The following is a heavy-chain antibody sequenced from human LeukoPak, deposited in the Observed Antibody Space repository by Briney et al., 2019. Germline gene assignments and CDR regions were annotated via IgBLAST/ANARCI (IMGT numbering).Heavy chain of an antibody. CDR3: AKDPASGSSYYFYGMDV. V-gene: IGHV3-30*18. CDR1: GFTFSDFG. J-gene: IGHJ6*02. CDR2: ISYDGGNI. Sequence: GGALRLSCAASGFTFSDFGMHWVRQAPGKGLEWVAVISYDGGNIYYADSVKGRFTISRDNSKNTLFLQMNSLRAEDTAVYYCAKDPASGSSYYFYGMDVWGQGTAVTVSS. D-gene: IGHD1-26*01.